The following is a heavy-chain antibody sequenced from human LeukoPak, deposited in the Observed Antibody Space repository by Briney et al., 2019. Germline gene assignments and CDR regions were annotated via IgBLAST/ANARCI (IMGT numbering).Heavy chain of an antibody. V-gene: IGHV1-69*01. CDR1: VGIFNSYA. J-gene: IGHJ5*02. CDR3: ARVVVVVPSGGLGWFDT. D-gene: IGHD2-2*01. Sequence: SVKVSCKASVGIFNSYAVTWVRQPPGQGLEWIGGFIPLFGTGKYAQKFQGRVTITEEESATTAYIEPSSLRSEDTAVYYCARVVVVVPSGGLGWFDTWGQGTLVTVSS. CDR2: FIPLFGTG.